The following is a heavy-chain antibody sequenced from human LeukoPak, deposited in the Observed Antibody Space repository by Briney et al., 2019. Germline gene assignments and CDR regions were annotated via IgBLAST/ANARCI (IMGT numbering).Heavy chain of an antibody. V-gene: IGHV3-23*01. Sequence: GGSLRLSCAASGFTFSSYAMSWVRQAPGKGLEWVSAISGSGGSTYYADSVKGRFTISIDNSKNTLYLQMNSLRAEDTAVYYCAKGRGFWSGKGYFDYWGQGTLVTVSS. J-gene: IGHJ4*02. CDR3: AKGRGFWSGKGYFDY. D-gene: IGHD3-3*01. CDR1: GFTFSSYA. CDR2: ISGSGGST.